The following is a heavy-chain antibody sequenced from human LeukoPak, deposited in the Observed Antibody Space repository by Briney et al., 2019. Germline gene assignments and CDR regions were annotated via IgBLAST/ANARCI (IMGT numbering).Heavy chain of an antibody. CDR2: IWHDGSNK. D-gene: IGHD3-10*01. Sequence: GGSLRLSCAASGFTFINYAMSWVRQAPGKGLEWVTMIWHDGSNKYYADSVKGRFTISRDNSENTVYLQMNSLRAEDTAVYFCARDQGSGLFRGVLIGGYVDYWGQGTLVTVSS. CDR3: ARDQGSGLFRGVLIGGYVDY. CDR1: GFTFINYA. V-gene: IGHV3-33*08. J-gene: IGHJ4*02.